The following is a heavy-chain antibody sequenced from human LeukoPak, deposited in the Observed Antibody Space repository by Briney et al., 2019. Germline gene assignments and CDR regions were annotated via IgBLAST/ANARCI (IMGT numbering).Heavy chain of an antibody. CDR1: GASVSSYF. V-gene: IGHV4-59*08. CDR3: ARLVKGYSSAWFPSNFDY. CDR2: IYYSGST. J-gene: IGHJ4*02. Sequence: SETLSLTCTVSGASVSSYFWSWIRQPPGKGLEWIGYIYYSGSTNYNPSLKSRVTISVDTSKNQFSLTLTSVTAADTAVYYCARLVKGYSSAWFPSNFDYWGPGTLVTVSS. D-gene: IGHD6-19*01.